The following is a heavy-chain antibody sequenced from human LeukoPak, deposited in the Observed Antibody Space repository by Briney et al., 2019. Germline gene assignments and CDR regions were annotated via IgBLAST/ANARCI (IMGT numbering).Heavy chain of an antibody. CDR2: ISGGGGGT. Sequence: EGSLRLSCAASGFTFSTYAMSWVRQAPGKGLEWVSAISGGGGGTFYADSVKGRFTISRDSSKNTLYLQMNSLRAEDTAVYYCAKETSFGVLTVLRYGMDVWGQGTTVTVSS. D-gene: IGHD3-3*01. J-gene: IGHJ6*02. V-gene: IGHV3-23*01. CDR3: AKETSFGVLTVLRYGMDV. CDR1: GFTFSTYA.